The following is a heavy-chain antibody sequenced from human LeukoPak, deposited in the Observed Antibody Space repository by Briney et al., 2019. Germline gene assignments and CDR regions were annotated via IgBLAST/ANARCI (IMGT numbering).Heavy chain of an antibody. Sequence: PGGSLRLSCAASGFTFSSSWMTWVRQAPGKGLEWVGDIKEDGSAKHYVDSVKGRFTIARDNAKNSLYLQMNSLRAEDTAVYYCAKDSDIAVAGSDDALDVWGQGTMVTVSS. V-gene: IGHV3-7*01. D-gene: IGHD6-19*01. CDR1: GFTFSSSW. CDR2: IKEDGSAK. CDR3: AKDSDIAVAGSDDALDV. J-gene: IGHJ3*01.